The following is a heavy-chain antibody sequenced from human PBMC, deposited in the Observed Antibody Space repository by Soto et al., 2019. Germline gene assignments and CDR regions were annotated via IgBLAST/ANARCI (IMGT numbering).Heavy chain of an antibody. V-gene: IGHV4-59*01. CDR3: ARARATVVTFNFDY. Sequence: SETLSLTCTVSGGSISRYYWSWIRQPPGKGLEWIGYIYYSGSTNYNPSLKSRVTISVDTSKNQFSLKLSSVTAADTAVYYCARARATVVTFNFDYWGQGTLVTVSS. J-gene: IGHJ4*02. CDR2: IYYSGST. D-gene: IGHD4-17*01. CDR1: GGSISRYY.